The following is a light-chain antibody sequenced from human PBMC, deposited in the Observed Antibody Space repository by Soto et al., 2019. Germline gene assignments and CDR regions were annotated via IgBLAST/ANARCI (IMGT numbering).Light chain of an antibody. CDR3: SSYTSSSTLL. CDR2: EVS. CDR1: SSEVGGYNY. J-gene: IGLJ2*01. Sequence: QSALTQPASVSGSPGQSITISCTGTSSEVGGYNYVSWYQQHPGKAPKLMIYEVSNRPSGVSNRFSGSKSGNTASLTISGLQAEDEADYYCSSYTSSSTLLFGGGTKVTVL. V-gene: IGLV2-14*01.